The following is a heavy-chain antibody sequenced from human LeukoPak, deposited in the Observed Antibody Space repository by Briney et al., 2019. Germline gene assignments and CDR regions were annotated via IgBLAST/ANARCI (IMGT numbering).Heavy chain of an antibody. CDR2: ISSSGSAI. CDR1: GFTVSNNY. D-gene: IGHD2-15*01. CDR3: ARARRDCSGGSCYPDYNWFDP. Sequence: PGGSLRLSCAASGFTVSNNYMNWVRQAPGKGLDWVSYISSSGSAIYYADSVRGRFTISRDNAKNSLYLQMNSLRAEDTAVYYCARARRDCSGGSCYPDYNWFDPWGQGTLVTVSS. J-gene: IGHJ5*02. V-gene: IGHV3-11*04.